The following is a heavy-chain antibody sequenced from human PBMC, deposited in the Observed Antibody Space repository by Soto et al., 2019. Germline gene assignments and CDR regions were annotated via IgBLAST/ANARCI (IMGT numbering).Heavy chain of an antibody. CDR3: ARDGPTNYYDSSGYWFDP. J-gene: IGHJ5*02. CDR1: GYTFTSYA. V-gene: IGHV1-3*01. CDR2: INAGNGNT. Sequence: ASVKVSCKASGYTFTSYAMHWVRQAPGQRLEWMGWINAGNGNTKYSQKFQGRVTITRDTSASTAYMELSSLRSEDTAVYYCARDGPTNYYDSSGYWFDPWGQGTLVTVSS. D-gene: IGHD3-22*01.